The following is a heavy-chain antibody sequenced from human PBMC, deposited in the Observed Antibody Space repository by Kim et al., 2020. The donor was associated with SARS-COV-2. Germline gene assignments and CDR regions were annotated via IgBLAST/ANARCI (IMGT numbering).Heavy chain of an antibody. V-gene: IGHV1-24*01. J-gene: IGHJ4*02. Sequence: YAQKFQGRVTMTEDTSTATAYMELSSLRSEDTAVYYCATELIAAAAPGYWGQGTLVTVSS. D-gene: IGHD6-13*01. CDR3: ATELIAAAAPGY.